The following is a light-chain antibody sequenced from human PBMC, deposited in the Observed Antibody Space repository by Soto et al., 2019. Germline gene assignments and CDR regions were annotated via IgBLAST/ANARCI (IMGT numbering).Light chain of an antibody. J-gene: IGKJ1*01. CDR1: QSVSSY. CDR3: QQRSNWPPWT. Sequence: EIVLTQSPATLSLSPGERATLSCRASQSVSSYLAWYQQKPGQAPRLLIYDAYNRAPGIPARFSGSGSGTDFTLTISSLEPEDFAVYYCQQRSNWPPWTFGQGTKVEIK. CDR2: DAY. V-gene: IGKV3-11*01.